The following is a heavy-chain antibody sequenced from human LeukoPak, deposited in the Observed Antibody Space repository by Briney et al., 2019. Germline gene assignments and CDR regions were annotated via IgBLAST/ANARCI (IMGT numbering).Heavy chain of an antibody. CDR1: GYTFTGYY. Sequence: GASVKGTCKAAGYTFTGYYMHWGRQVPGQGLEWMEIINPSGGSTSYAQKFQGRVTMTRDTSTSTVYMELSSLRSEDTAVYYCVTIDEGIAVSGSAEYFQHWGQGTLVTVSS. CDR3: VTIDEGIAVSGSAEYFQH. V-gene: IGHV1-46*01. CDR2: INPSGGST. D-gene: IGHD6-19*01. J-gene: IGHJ1*01.